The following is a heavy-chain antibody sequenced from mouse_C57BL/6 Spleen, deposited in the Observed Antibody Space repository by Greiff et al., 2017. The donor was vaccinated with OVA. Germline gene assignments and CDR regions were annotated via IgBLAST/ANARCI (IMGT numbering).Heavy chain of an antibody. CDR3: ARSYDGYYDYFDY. V-gene: IGHV1-82*01. J-gene: IGHJ2*01. Sequence: QVQLQQSGPELVKPGASVKISCKASGYAFSSSWMNWVKQRPGQGLEWIGRIYPGDGDTNYNGKFQGKATLTADKSSSTAYMQLSSLTAEDSAVYFCARSYDGYYDYFDYWGQGTTLTVSS. CDR1: GYAFSSSW. CDR2: IYPGDGDT. D-gene: IGHD2-3*01.